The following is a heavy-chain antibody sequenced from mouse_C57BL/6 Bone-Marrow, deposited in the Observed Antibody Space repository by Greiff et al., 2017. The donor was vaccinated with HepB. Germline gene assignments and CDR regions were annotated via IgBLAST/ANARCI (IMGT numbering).Heavy chain of an antibody. J-gene: IGHJ2*01. CDR2: FYPGSGSI. D-gene: IGHD3-2*02. CDR3: ARHGGTGSSGYEYFDY. Sequence: VKLVESGAELVKPGASVKLSCKASGYTFTEYTIHWVKQRSGQGLEWIGWFYPGSGSIKYNEKFKDKATLTADKSSSTVYMELSRLTSEDSAVYFCARHGGTGSSGYEYFDYWGQGTTLTVSS. V-gene: IGHV1-62-2*01. CDR1: GYTFTEYT.